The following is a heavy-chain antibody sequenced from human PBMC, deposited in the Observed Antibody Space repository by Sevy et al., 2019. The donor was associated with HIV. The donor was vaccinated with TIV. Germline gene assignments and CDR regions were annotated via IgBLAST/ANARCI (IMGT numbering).Heavy chain of an antibody. V-gene: IGHV3-30*03. CDR3: AGDTSGYYSGRFDP. J-gene: IGHJ5*02. Sequence: GGYLRLSCAASGFTFSSYGMHWVRQAPGKGLEWVAVISYDGSNKYYADSVKGRFTISRDNSKNTLYLQMNSLRAEDTAVYYCAGDTSGYYSGRFDPWGQGTLVTVSS. D-gene: IGHD3-22*01. CDR1: GFTFSSYG. CDR2: ISYDGSNK.